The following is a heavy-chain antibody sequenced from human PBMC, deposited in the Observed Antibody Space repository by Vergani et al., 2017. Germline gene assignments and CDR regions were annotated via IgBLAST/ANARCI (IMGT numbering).Heavy chain of an antibody. V-gene: IGHV3-21*01. CDR1: GFTFSSYS. D-gene: IGHD2-15*01. J-gene: IGHJ6*02. CDR2: ISSSSSYI. Sequence: EVQLVESGGGLVKPGGSLRLSCAASGFTFSSYSMNWVRQAPWKGLEWVSSISSSSSYIYYADSVKGRFTISRDNAKNSLYLQMNSLRAEDTAVYYCARDGYCSGGSCRHYYYYYGMDVWGQGTTVTVSS. CDR3: ARDGYCSGGSCRHYYYYYGMDV.